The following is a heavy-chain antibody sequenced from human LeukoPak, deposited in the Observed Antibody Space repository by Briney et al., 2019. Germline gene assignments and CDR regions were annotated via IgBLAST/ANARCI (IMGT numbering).Heavy chain of an antibody. Sequence: ASVKVSCKVSGYTLTELSMHWVRQAPGKGLEWMGGFDPEDGETIYAQKFQGRVTMTEDTSTDTAYMELSSLRSEDTAVYYCATSPPYCSSTGCPPPWYFDLWGRGTLVTVSS. CDR3: ATSPPYCSSTGCPPPWYFDL. J-gene: IGHJ2*01. CDR2: FDPEDGET. V-gene: IGHV1-24*01. CDR1: GYTLTELS. D-gene: IGHD2-2*01.